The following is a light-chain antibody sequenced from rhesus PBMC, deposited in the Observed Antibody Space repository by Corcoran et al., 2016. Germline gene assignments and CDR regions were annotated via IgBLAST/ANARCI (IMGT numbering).Light chain of an antibody. V-gene: IGKV1-32*02. J-gene: IGKJ1*01. CDR1: QGISSY. CDR2: YAN. Sequence: DIQMSQSPSSLSASVGDRVTITCRASQGISSYLNWYQQKPGKAPTLLIYYANSLASGVPSRFSGIGSGTEFTLTISSLQPEDFATYYCQQGNSNPWTFGQGTKVEIK. CDR3: QQGNSNPWT.